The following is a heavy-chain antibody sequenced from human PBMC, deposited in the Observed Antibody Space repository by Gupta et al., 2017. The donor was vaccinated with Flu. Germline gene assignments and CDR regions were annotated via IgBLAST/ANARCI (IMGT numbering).Heavy chain of an antibody. CDR2: IASDGSHK. J-gene: IGHJ6*03. CDR3: AKDGPWTASCPYYCYYMDV. V-gene: IGHV3-30*18. D-gene: IGHD2-2*01. CDR1: GFTFRSYG. Sequence: QMQLVESGGGVVQFGTSLRLSCAASGFTFRSYGMHWVRQAPGKAREGVADIASDGSHKDYADSVRGRFTISRDNSKNTLSLEMDSLRVEDTAVYYCAKDGPWTASCPYYCYYMDVWGKGTTVTVSS.